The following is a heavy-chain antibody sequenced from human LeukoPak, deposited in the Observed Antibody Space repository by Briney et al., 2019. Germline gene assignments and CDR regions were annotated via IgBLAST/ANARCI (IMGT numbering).Heavy chain of an antibody. D-gene: IGHD6-19*01. V-gene: IGHV3-23*01. J-gene: IGHJ4*02. CDR1: GFTFSSYA. Sequence: GGSLRLSCAASGFTFSSYAMSWVRQAPGKGLEWVSSISGSGGNTYYADSVKGRFTISGDNSKNTLYLQMNSLRAEDTAVYYCARVRIAVAEFDYWGQGTLVTVSS. CDR2: ISGSGGNT. CDR3: ARVRIAVAEFDY.